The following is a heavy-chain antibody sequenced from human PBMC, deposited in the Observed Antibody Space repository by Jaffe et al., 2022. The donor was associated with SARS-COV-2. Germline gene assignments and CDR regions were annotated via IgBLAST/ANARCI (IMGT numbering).Heavy chain of an antibody. J-gene: IGHJ4*02. D-gene: IGHD3-22*01. Sequence: EVQLLESGGGLVQPGGSLRLSCEVSGFTLNTYAMSWVRQAPGKGLEWVSGISPAGGNTHYADSVKGRFTISKDNSKNMLFLQMNSLRAEDTAVYYCAKGQQVVPQYNFDYWGQGALVTVSS. CDR3: AKGQQVVPQYNFDY. CDR1: GFTLNTYA. V-gene: IGHV3-23*01. CDR2: ISPAGGNT.